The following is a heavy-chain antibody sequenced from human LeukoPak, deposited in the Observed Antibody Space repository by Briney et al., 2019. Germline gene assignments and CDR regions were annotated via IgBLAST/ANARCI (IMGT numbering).Heavy chain of an antibody. CDR1: GFTVSSNY. J-gene: IGHJ4*02. Sequence: GGSLRLSCAASGFTVSSNYMSWVRQAPGKGLEWVSVIYSGGSTYYADSVKGRFTISRDNSKNTLYLQMNSLRAEDTAVYYCRVRGYCSSTSCFDYWGQGTLVTVSS. CDR2: IYSGGST. D-gene: IGHD2-2*01. V-gene: IGHV3-53*01. CDR3: RVRGYCSSTSCFDY.